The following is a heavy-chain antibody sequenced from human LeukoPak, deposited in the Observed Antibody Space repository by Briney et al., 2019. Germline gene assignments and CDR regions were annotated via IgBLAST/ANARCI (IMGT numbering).Heavy chain of an antibody. CDR3: AKSGCTSTACYAFDI. Sequence: GGSLRLSCAASGFTFTSYPLSWVRQAPGMGLEWVSSINGDRTYYAGSVMGRFTISTDNSKSTLYLQMNNLRAEDTAVYYCAKSGCTSTACYAFDIWGQGTMVTVSS. CDR2: INGDRT. J-gene: IGHJ3*02. D-gene: IGHD2-2*01. CDR1: GFTFTSYP. V-gene: IGHV3-23*01.